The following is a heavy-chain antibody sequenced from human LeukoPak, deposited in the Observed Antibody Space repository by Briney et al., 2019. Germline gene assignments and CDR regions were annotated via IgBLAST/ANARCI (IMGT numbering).Heavy chain of an antibody. Sequence: SETLSLTCTVSGGSISSSSYYWGWIRQPPGKGLEWIGYIYYSGSTNYNPSLKSRVTISVDTSKNQFSLKLSSVTAADTAVYYCARGRYSYGYSGYYFDYWGQGTLVTVSS. V-gene: IGHV4-61*05. J-gene: IGHJ4*02. D-gene: IGHD5-18*01. CDR1: GGSISSSSYY. CDR2: IYYSGST. CDR3: ARGRYSYGYSGYYFDY.